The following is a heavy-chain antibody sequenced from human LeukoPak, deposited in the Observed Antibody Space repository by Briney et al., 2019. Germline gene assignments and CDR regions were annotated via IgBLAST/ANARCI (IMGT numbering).Heavy chain of an antibody. CDR3: ARGPQYCTGGSCYSGFDY. Sequence: GGSLRLSCAASGFTDSSNYLSWVRQAAGKGLEWVSGTYSGGSTYYADSVKGRFTISRDNSKHTLYIQINSLRAEDTAVYYCARGPQYCTGGSCYSGFDYWGQGTLVTVSS. CDR2: TYSGGST. D-gene: IGHD2-15*01. V-gene: IGHV3-66*01. CDR1: GFTDSSNY. J-gene: IGHJ4*02.